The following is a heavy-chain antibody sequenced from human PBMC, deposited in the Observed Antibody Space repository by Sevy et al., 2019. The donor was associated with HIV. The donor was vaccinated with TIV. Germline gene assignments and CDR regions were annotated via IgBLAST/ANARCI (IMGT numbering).Heavy chain of an antibody. Sequence: SETLSLTCVVYTGSLSGYYWSWIRQPPGKGLGWIGEINHSGSTNYNPSLKSRVTISADTSKNQFSLKLSSVTAADTAVYYCATRRGHLSFDYWGQGTLVTVSS. CDR3: ATRRGHLSFDY. V-gene: IGHV4-34*01. J-gene: IGHJ4*02. CDR1: TGSLSGYY. CDR2: INHSGST.